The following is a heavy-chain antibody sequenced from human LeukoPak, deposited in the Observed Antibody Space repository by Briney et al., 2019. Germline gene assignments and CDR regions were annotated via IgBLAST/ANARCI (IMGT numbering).Heavy chain of an antibody. Sequence: ASVKVSCKASGYTFTSYGISWVRQAPGQGLEWMGWISAYNGNTNYAQKLQGRVTMTTDTSTSTAYMELRSLRSDDTAVYYCARDRGASYSSSWIDYWGQGTLVTVSS. CDR1: GYTFTSYG. D-gene: IGHD6-13*01. CDR3: ARDRGASYSSSWIDY. CDR2: ISAYNGNT. V-gene: IGHV1-18*01. J-gene: IGHJ4*02.